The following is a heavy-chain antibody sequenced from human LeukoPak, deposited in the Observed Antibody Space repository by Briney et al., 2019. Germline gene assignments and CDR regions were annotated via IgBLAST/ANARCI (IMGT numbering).Heavy chain of an antibody. CDR3: AKDRGNIVVVPAAIPTMALDY. Sequence: SGGSLRLSCAASGVTFSRYAMSWVRQAPGKGLEWVAAISGSGGSTYYADSVKGRFIISRDNSNNTLYLQMNSLSAEDTAVYYCAKDRGNIVVVPAAIPTMALDYWGQGTLVTVSS. D-gene: IGHD2-2*01. V-gene: IGHV3-23*01. CDR1: GVTFSRYA. CDR2: ISGSGGST. J-gene: IGHJ4*02.